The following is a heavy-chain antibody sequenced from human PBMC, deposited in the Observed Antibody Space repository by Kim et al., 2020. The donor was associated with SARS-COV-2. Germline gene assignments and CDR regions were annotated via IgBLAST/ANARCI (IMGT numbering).Heavy chain of an antibody. Sequence: GGSLRLSCAASGFTFSSYAMHWVRQAPGKGLEWVAVISYDGSNKYYADSVKGRFTISRDNSKNTLYLQMNSLRAEDTAVYYCARGSSGSYDFDYWGQGTL. D-gene: IGHD3-10*01. CDR3: ARGSSGSYDFDY. V-gene: IGHV3-30*04. CDR1: GFTFSSYA. J-gene: IGHJ4*02. CDR2: ISYDGSNK.